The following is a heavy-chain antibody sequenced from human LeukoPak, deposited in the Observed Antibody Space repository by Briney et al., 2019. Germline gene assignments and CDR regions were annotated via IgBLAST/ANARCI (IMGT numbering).Heavy chain of an antibody. CDR3: ARVLKLWRHAFDI. V-gene: IGHV1-69*05. Sequence: SVKVSCKASGGTLSSYAISWVRQAPGQGLEWMGRIIPIFGTANYAQKFQGRVTITTDESTSTAYMELSSLRSEDTAVYYCARVLKLWRHAFDIWGQGTMVTVSS. D-gene: IGHD4/OR15-4a*01. CDR2: IIPIFGTA. J-gene: IGHJ3*02. CDR1: GGTLSSYA.